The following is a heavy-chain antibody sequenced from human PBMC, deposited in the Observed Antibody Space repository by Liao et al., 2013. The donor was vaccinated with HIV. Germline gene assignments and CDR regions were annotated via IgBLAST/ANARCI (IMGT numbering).Heavy chain of an antibody. CDR3: ARWCSGTNCRSFDY. J-gene: IGHJ4*02. Sequence: QVQLQESGPGLVKPSQTLSLTCTVSGGSISTGSYYWSWIRQPAGKGLEWIGRIYTSGSTNYNPSLKSRVTMSVDTSKNHFSLKLSSVTAADTAVYYCARWCSGTNCRSFDYWGQGTLVTVSS. D-gene: IGHD2-2*01. CDR1: GGSISTGSYY. CDR2: IYTSGST. V-gene: IGHV4-61*02.